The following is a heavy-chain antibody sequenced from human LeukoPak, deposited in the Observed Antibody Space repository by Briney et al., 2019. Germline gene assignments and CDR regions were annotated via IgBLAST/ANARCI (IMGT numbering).Heavy chain of an antibody. Sequence: GGSLRLSCAASGFTFSTYAMHWVRQAPGKGLEWVSVIYSGGSTYYADSVKGRFTISRDNSKNTLYLQMNSLRAEDTAVYYCARDLPFQHWGQGTLVTVSS. J-gene: IGHJ1*01. CDR2: IYSGGST. CDR1: GFTFSTYA. V-gene: IGHV3-66*01. CDR3: ARDLPFQH.